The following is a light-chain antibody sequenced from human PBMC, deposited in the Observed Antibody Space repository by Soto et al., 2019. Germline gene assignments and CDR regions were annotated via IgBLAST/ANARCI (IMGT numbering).Light chain of an antibody. CDR1: QSISSW. Sequence: IQMNPSPSTLSASVGDRVTITCRASQSISSWLAWYQQKPGKAPKLLIDDASSLESGVPSRFSGSGSGTEFTLTISSLQPDDFATYYCQQYNSYLTWTFGQGTKVDIK. CDR3: QQYNSYLTWT. V-gene: IGKV1-5*01. J-gene: IGKJ1*01. CDR2: DAS.